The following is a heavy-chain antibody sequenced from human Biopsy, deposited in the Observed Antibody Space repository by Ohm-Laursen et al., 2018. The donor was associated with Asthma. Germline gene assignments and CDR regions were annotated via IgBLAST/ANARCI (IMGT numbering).Heavy chain of an antibody. Sequence: SLRLSCTASGFTFSSYAMTWVRQAPGKGLEWVAVISYDGSNKYYADSVKGRFTISRDNSKNTLYLQMNSLRAEDTAVYYCARDLHPTNHLGELSEGFDYWGQGTLVTVSS. CDR1: GFTFSSYA. J-gene: IGHJ4*02. CDR2: ISYDGSNK. CDR3: ARDLHPTNHLGELSEGFDY. V-gene: IGHV3-30-3*01. D-gene: IGHD3-16*02.